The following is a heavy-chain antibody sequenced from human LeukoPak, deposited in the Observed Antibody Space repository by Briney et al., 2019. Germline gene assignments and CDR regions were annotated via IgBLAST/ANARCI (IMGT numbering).Heavy chain of an antibody. CDR2: ISYDGSNK. Sequence: GRSLRLSCAASGFTFSSYAMHWVRQAPGKGLEWVAVISYDGSNKYYADSVKGRFTISRDNSKNTLYLQMNSLRAEDTAVYYCARDRWELLGWFDPWGQGTLVTLSS. V-gene: IGHV3-30-3*01. CDR3: ARDRWELLGWFDP. J-gene: IGHJ5*02. CDR1: GFTFSSYA. D-gene: IGHD1-26*01.